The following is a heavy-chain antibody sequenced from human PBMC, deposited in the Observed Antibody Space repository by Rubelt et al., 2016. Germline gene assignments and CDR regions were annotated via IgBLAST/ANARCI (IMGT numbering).Heavy chain of an antibody. J-gene: IGHJ4*02. Sequence: EVQLVESGGGLVQPGGSLRLSCAASGFTFSSNWMSWVRPAPGKGLEWVANIREDGSEKNYVDSVKGRFTISSDNAKNTLHLQMGSLRAEEKAVYFCERDPHGYGADLDGGGQGTLVTVSS. CDR3: ERDPHGYGADLDG. V-gene: IGHV3-7*01. D-gene: IGHD4-17*01. CDR2: IREDGSEK. CDR1: GFTFSSNW.